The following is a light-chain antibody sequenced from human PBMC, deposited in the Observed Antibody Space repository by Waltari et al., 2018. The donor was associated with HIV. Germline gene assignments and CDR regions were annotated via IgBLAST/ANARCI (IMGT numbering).Light chain of an antibody. V-gene: IGLV2-14*01. J-gene: IGLJ2*01. CDR2: DVS. CDR1: SSDFGFYNY. Sequence: QSALTQPASVSGSPGQSITISCSGTSSDFGFYNYVSWYQQVPGKVPTVIFYDVSSRPSGVSDRFSGSRSGNTASLTISGLQPQDEADYYCTSDTPNDTLIFGGGTKLTVL. CDR3: TSDTPNDTLI.